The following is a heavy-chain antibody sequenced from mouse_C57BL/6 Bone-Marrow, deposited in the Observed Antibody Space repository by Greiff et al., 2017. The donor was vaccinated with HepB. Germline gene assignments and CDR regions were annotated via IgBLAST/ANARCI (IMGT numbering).Heavy chain of an antibody. V-gene: IGHV1-55*01. Sequence: VQLQQPGAELVKPGASVKMSCKASGYTFTSYWITWVKQRPGQGLEWIGDIYPGSGSTNYNEKFKSKATLTVDTSSITAYMQLSSLTSEYSAVYYCASHWDGSWFAYWGQGTLVTVSA. CDR3: ASHWDGSWFAY. CDR1: GYTFTSYW. CDR2: IYPGSGST. J-gene: IGHJ3*01. D-gene: IGHD4-1*01.